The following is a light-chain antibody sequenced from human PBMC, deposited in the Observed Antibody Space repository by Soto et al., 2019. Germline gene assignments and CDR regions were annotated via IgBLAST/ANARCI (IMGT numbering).Light chain of an antibody. CDR2: GAT. CDR3: QQYDSSPT. CDR1: QSLTSS. J-gene: IGKJ1*01. V-gene: IGKV3-15*01. Sequence: EIVMTHSPATLSASPGERATLSGRAGQSLTSSLVWYQQKPGQAPRLLIHGATTRATGIPARFSGSGSGTDFTLTISRLEPEDFAVYYCQQYDSSPTFGRGTKVDNK.